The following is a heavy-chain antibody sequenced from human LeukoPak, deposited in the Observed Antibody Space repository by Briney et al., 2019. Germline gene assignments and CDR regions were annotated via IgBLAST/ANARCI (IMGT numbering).Heavy chain of an antibody. D-gene: IGHD1-1*01. J-gene: IGHJ3*01. V-gene: IGHV3-7*01. CDR1: GFTFSNYW. Sequence: GGSLSLSCEVSGFTFSNYWMMCVRQAPGKGLEWVASIDEDGSETNYLDSVTGRFTVSRDHAKNLLFLQMNSLRAEDTAVYYCVRYGRRANDQPFDVWGQGTMVTVSS. CDR3: VRYGRRANDQPFDV. CDR2: IDEDGSET.